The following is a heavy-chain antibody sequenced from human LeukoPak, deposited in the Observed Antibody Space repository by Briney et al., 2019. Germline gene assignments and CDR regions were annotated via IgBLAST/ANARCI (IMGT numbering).Heavy chain of an antibody. Sequence: ETLSLTCTVSGGSISSYYWSWIRQPPGKGLEWIGYIYYSGSTNYNPSLKSRVTISVDTSKNQFPLKLSSVTAADTAVYYCAARNWYYYDSSGYYAYWGQGTLVTVSS. J-gene: IGHJ4*02. V-gene: IGHV4-59*01. D-gene: IGHD3-22*01. CDR2: IYYSGST. CDR3: AARNWYYYDSSGYYAY. CDR1: GGSISSYY.